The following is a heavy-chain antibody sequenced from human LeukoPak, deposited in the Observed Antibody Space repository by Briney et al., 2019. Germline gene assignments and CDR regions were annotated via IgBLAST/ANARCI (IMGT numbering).Heavy chain of an antibody. CDR1: GFTFSSYW. Sequence: GGSLRLSCAASGFTFSSYWMSWVRQAPGKGLEWVANIKQDGSEKYYVDSVKGRFTISRDNAKNSLYLQMNSLRAEDTAVYYCARAGGDYYYGMDVWSQGTTVTVSS. J-gene: IGHJ6*02. CDR2: IKQDGSEK. CDR3: ARAGGDYYYGMDV. D-gene: IGHD3-10*01. V-gene: IGHV3-7*03.